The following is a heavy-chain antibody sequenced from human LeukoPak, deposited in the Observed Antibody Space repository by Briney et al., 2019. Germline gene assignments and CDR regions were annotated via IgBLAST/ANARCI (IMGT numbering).Heavy chain of an antibody. CDR2: IYYSGST. CDR3: ARVRSGYYYYMDV. V-gene: IGHV4-59*01. CDR1: GGSISNYY. Sequence: PSETLSLTCTVSGGSISNYYWSWIRQPPGKGLEWIGYIYYSGSTNYNPSLKSRVTISLDTSKNQFSLRLNSVTAADTAIYYCARVRSGYYYYMDVWGKGTTVTISS. D-gene: IGHD3-10*01. J-gene: IGHJ6*03.